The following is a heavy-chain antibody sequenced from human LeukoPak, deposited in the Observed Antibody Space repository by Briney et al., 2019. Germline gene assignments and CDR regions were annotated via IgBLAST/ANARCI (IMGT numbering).Heavy chain of an antibody. CDR2: FDPEDGET. V-gene: IGHV1-24*01. J-gene: IGHJ4*02. CDR3: ATEDGAYSGSYRYLYYFDY. D-gene: IGHD1-26*01. Sequence: ASVKVSCKVSGYTLTELSMHWVRQAPGKGLEWMGGFDPEDGETIYAQKFQGRVTMTEDTSTDTAYMELSSLRSEDTAVYYCATEDGAYSGSYRYLYYFDYWGQGTLVTVSS. CDR1: GYTLTELS.